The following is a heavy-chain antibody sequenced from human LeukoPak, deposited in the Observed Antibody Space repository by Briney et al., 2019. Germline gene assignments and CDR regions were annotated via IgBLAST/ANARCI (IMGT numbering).Heavy chain of an antibody. CDR2: IYYSGST. CDR3: ARAHGDLDY. Sequence: SETLSLTCTVSGGSISRGGYYWSWIRHPPGKGLEWIGYIYYSGSTNYNPSLKSRVTISVDTSKNQFSLKLSSVTAADTAVYYCARAHGDLDYWGQGTLVTVSS. J-gene: IGHJ4*02. V-gene: IGHV4-61*08. D-gene: IGHD4-17*01. CDR1: GGSISRGGYY.